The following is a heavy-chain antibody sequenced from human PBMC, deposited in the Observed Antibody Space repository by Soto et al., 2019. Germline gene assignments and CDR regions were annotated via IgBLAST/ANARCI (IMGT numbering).Heavy chain of an antibody. D-gene: IGHD3-3*01. CDR2: ISSSSSYI. CDR3: ARYIEYYDFWSGYTPPDV. V-gene: IGHV3-21*01. CDR1: GFTFSSYS. Sequence: GGSLRLSCAASGFTFSSYSMNWVRQAPGKGLEWVSSISSSSSYIYYADSVKGRFTISRDNAKNSLYLQMNSLRAEDTAVYYFARYIEYYDFWSGYTPPDVWGKGTTVTVSS. J-gene: IGHJ6*04.